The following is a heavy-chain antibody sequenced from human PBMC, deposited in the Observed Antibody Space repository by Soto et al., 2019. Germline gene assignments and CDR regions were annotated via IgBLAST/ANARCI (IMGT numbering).Heavy chain of an antibody. D-gene: IGHD2-15*01. CDR3: ARVLGYCSGGACYPDY. Sequence: QVQLQESGPVLVKPSQTLSLTCTVSGGSISSGGYYWSWIRQHPGKGLECIGYIYYSGSTYYNPSLKNRVTLSVDTSKNQCSLRLGSVTAADTALYYCARVLGYCSGGACYPDYWGQGTLVTVSS. V-gene: IGHV4-31*03. CDR1: GGSISSGGYY. J-gene: IGHJ4*02. CDR2: IYYSGST.